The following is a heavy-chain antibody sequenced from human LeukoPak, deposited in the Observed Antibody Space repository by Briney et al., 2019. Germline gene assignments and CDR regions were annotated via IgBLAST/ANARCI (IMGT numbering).Heavy chain of an antibody. CDR1: GGSISSVDNY. CDR2: IYYSGST. CDR3: ARAPLRATVLGYFDY. Sequence: PSETLSLTCTVSGGSISSVDNYWSWIRQPPGKGLEWIGYIYYSGSTYYNPSLKSRVTISVDRSKNQFSLKLSSVTAADTAVYYCARAPLRATVLGYFDYWGQGTLVTVSS. D-gene: IGHD4-17*01. V-gene: IGHV4-30-4*08. J-gene: IGHJ4*02.